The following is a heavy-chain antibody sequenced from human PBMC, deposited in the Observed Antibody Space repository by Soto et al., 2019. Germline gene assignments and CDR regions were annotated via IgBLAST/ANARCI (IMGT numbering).Heavy chain of an antibody. V-gene: IGHV4-39*02. CDR1: GDSVSSSNYY. CDR2: IYYSGST. D-gene: IGHD3-9*01. J-gene: IGHJ4*02. CDR3: ASYELSTAYFPQFLFDY. Sequence: QLQLQESGPGLVKPSETLSLTCSVSGDSVSSSNYYWGWIRQPPGKGLEWIGSIYYSGSTYYNPSHKRRLSMSLDMSKNLFSLKLTSLTAADTAVYYCASYELSTAYFPQFLFDYWGQGTLVTVSA.